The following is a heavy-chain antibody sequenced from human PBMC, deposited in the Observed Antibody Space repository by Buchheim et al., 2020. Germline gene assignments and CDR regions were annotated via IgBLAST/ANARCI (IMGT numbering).Heavy chain of an antibody. V-gene: IGHV3-30*18. CDR1: GFTFSHAW. CDR3: AKYYYYYYMDV. J-gene: IGHJ6*03. CDR2: ISYDESNK. Sequence: VQLVESGGGLVKPGGSLRFSCAASGFTFSHAWMSGVRQAPGKGLEWVAVISYDESNKYYADSVKGRFTISTDNSKKTLYLQMNSLRAEDTAVYYCAKYYYYYYMDVWGKGTT.